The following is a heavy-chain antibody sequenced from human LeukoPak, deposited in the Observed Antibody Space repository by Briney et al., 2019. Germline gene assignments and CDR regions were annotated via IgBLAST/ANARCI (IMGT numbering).Heavy chain of an antibody. D-gene: IGHD3-22*01. CDR3: ARDFRSLSYDSSGYYPLGY. J-gene: IGHJ4*02. V-gene: IGHV1-3*01. CDR2: INARNGNT. CDR1: GYTFTNYG. Sequence: ASVKVSCKASGYTFTNYGIHWVRQAPGQRLEWMGWINARNGNTKYSQKFQGRVIITRDTSASTAYMDLSGLRSEDTAVYYCARDFRSLSYDSSGYYPLGYWGQGTLVTVSS.